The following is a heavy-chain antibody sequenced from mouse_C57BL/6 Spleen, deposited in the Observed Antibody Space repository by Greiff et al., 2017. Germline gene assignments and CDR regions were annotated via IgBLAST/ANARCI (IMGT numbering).Heavy chain of an antibody. V-gene: IGHV14-3*01. D-gene: IGHD2-3*01. CDR1: GFTIKNTY. CDR3: ARGDGYRTGDY. CDR2: IDPANGNT. J-gene: IGHJ2*01. Sequence: EVQGVESVAELVRPGASVKLSCTASGFTIKNTYMHWVKQRPEQGLEWIGRIDPANGNTKYAPKFQGKATITADTSSNTAYLQLSSLTSEDTAIYYCARGDGYRTGDYWGQGTTLTVSS.